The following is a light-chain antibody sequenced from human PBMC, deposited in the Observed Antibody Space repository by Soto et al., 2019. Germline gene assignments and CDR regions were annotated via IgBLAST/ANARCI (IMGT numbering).Light chain of an antibody. V-gene: IGKV1-39*01. Sequence: DIQMTQSPSSLSASVGDSVTITCRASQSISSYLNWYQQKPGKAPKLLIYAASSLQSGVPSRFSGSGSGTDFTLTISSLQPEDVATYYCQHYDHLPITFGQGTRLEIK. CDR1: QSISSY. CDR3: QHYDHLPIT. CDR2: AAS. J-gene: IGKJ5*01.